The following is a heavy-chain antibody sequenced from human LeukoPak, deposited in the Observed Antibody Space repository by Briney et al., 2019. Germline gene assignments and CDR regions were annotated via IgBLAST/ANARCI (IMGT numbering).Heavy chain of an antibody. CDR1: EFTFSAYW. Sequence: GGSLRLSCAASEFTFSAYWMSWVRQAPGKGLEWVANVKEDGRETYYVDSVKGRFTISRDNAKNSLYLRVNSLRAEDTAVYYCARVTRNSGRHPSLFDNWGQGTLVIVSS. D-gene: IGHD1-26*01. J-gene: IGHJ5*02. V-gene: IGHV3-7*01. CDR2: VKEDGRET. CDR3: ARVTRNSGRHPSLFDN.